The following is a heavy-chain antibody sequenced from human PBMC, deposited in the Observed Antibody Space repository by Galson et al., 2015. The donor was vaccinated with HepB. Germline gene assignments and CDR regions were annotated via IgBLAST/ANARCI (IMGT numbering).Heavy chain of an antibody. D-gene: IGHD3-3*01. V-gene: IGHV5-51*03. CDR2: IYPDDSDI. CDR3: AVRSGYYLDH. J-gene: IGHJ4*02. CDR1: GYNFDTDW. Sequence: QSGAEVKKPGESLRISCKGSGYNFDTDWLAWVRQAPGKGLEWMATIYPDDSDIRYSPSFEGHITISADTSIPTAYLQWSSLKASDTAIYYCAVRSGYYLDHWGLGTLVSVSS.